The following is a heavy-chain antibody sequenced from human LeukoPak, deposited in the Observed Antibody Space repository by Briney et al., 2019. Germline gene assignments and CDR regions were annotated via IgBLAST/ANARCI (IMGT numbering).Heavy chain of an antibody. CDR1: GYSIRSGYY. CDR2: IYYSGST. V-gene: IGHV4-38-2*01. CDR3: AAEEVAGKGGYNWFDP. J-gene: IGHJ5*02. D-gene: IGHD6-19*01. Sequence: PSETLSLTCAVSGYSIRSGYYWGWIRQPPGKGLEWIGYIYYSGSTYYNPSLKSRVTISVDTSKNQFSLKLSSVTAADTAVYYCAAEEVAGKGGYNWFDPWGQGTLVTVSS.